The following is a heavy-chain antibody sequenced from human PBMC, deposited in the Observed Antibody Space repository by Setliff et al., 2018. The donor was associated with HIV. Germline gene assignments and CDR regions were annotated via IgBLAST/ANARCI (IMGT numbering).Heavy chain of an antibody. J-gene: IGHJ5*02. D-gene: IGHD3-22*01. Sequence: ASVKVSCKASGYTSTSFSLHWVRQAPGQGLEWMGIINPSGDVIRYAQKFQGRITLTTDTSTSTAYMELRSLRSDDTAVYYCAREALAWYHYDSSGYSNWFDPWGQGTLVTVSS. CDR1: GYTSTSFS. V-gene: IGHV1-46*01. CDR2: INPSGDVI. CDR3: AREALAWYHYDSSGYSNWFDP.